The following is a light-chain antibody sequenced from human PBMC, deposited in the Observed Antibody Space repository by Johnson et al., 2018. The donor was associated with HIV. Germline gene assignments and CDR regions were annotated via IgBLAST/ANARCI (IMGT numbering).Light chain of an antibody. V-gene: IGLV1-51*02. CDR1: SSNIGNNY. J-gene: IGLJ1*01. Sequence: QSVLKQPPSVSAAPGQKVTISCSGSSSNIGNNYVSWYQQLPGTAPKLLIYENNKRPSGIPDRFSGSKSGTSATLGITGLRTGDEADYYCGTWDSSLSAVFGTGTKVTVL. CDR2: ENN. CDR3: GTWDSSLSAV.